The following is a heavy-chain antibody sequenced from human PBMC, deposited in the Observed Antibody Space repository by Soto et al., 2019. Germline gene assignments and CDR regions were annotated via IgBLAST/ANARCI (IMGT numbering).Heavy chain of an antibody. CDR3: ARDLPYLAVPDTTPKPSYGMDV. CDR2: IWYDGSNK. J-gene: IGHJ6*02. D-gene: IGHD6-19*01. V-gene: IGHV3-33*01. CDR1: GFTFSSYG. Sequence: GGSLRLSCAASGFTFSSYGMHWVRQAPGKGLEWVAVIWYDGSNKYYADSVKGRFTISRDNSKNTLYLQMNSLRAEDKAVYYCARDLPYLAVPDTTPKPSYGMDVWGQGTTVTVSS.